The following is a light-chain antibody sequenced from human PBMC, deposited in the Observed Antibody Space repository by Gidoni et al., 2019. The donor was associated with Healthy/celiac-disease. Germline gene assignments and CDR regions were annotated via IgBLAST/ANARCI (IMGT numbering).Light chain of an antibody. V-gene: IGKV2-28*01. Sequence: DIVMTQSPRPLPVTPGEPASISCRSSPSLLHSNGYNHSDWYLQKTGQSPQLLIYLGANRASRVPDRFSCSGSGADFTLKISRVEAEDVGVYYCMQALQTPLSFGQGTKLEIK. J-gene: IGKJ2*03. CDR3: MQALQTPLS. CDR1: PSLLHSNGYNH. CDR2: LGA.